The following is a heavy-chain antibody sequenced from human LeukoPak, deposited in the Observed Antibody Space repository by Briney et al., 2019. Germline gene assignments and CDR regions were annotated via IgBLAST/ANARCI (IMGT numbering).Heavy chain of an antibody. V-gene: IGHV3-53*01. CDR2: IYSGGST. CDR3: AKVPWELLSYYYYMDV. J-gene: IGHJ6*03. D-gene: IGHD1-26*01. Sequence: GGSLRLSCAASGFTVSSNYMSWVRQAPGKGLEWVSVIYSGGSTYYADSVKGRFTISRDNSKNTLYLQMNSLRAEDTAVYYCAKVPWELLSYYYYMDVWGKGTTVTVSS. CDR1: GFTVSSNY.